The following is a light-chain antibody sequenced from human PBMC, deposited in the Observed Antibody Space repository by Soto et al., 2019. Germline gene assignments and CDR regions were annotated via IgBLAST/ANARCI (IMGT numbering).Light chain of an antibody. CDR2: GDN. V-gene: IGLV1-44*01. Sequence: QLVLTQPPSASGTPGQRVTISCSGSGSSIGTNTVNWYRQLPGTAPKLLIYGDNQRPSGVPDRFSGSKSGTSASLAISGLQPEDEADYYCAAWDGSLNNVLFGGGTKLTVL. J-gene: IGLJ2*01. CDR3: AAWDGSLNNVL. CDR1: GSSIGTNT.